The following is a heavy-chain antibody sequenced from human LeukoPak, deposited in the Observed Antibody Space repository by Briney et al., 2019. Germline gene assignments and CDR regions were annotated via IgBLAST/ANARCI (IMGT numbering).Heavy chain of an antibody. V-gene: IGHV3-30*02. CDR2: IRYDGSNK. J-gene: IGHJ4*02. Sequence: PGGSLRLSCAASGFTFSSYGMHWVRQAPGKGLEWVAFIRYDGSNKYYADSVKGRFTISRDNSKNTLYLQMNSLRAEDTAVYYCAKLAGYYYDSSGYYHFDYWGQGTLVTVSS. D-gene: IGHD3-22*01. CDR1: GFTFSSYG. CDR3: AKLAGYYYDSSGYYHFDY.